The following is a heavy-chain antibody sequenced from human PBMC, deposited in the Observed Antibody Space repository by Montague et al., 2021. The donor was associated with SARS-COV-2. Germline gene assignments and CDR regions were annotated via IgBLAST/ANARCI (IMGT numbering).Heavy chain of an antibody. CDR3: ASSYYYGSGTYVYNYYMDV. D-gene: IGHD3-10*01. CDR1: GGPVSSSPYY. CDR2: ISYSGRT. V-gene: IGHV4-39*01. J-gene: IGHJ6*03. Sequence: SETLSLTCTVTGGPVSSSPYYWGWIRQPPGRGLEWVGSISYSGRTYFSPSLKSRLTISVDSSENQFSLRLSSVTAADTAVYYCASSYYYGSGTYVYNYYMDVWGKGTTVTVSS.